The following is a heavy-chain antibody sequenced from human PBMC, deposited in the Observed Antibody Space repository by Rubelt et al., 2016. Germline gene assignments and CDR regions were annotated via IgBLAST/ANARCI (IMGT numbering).Heavy chain of an antibody. J-gene: IGHJ4*02. CDR1: VGSISSNSYY. V-gene: IGHV4-39*07. CDR2: FSYSGRT. CDR3: ARSFMVVSAIDY. D-gene: IGHD2-15*01. Sequence: QLQLQESGPGLVKPSETLSLTCTVSVGSISSNSYYWGWIRQPPGKGLEWIGSFSYSGRTYYNPSLKSRVTISEDTSKNQFSLKLRSVTAADTAVYYCARSFMVVSAIDYWGQGTLVTVSS.